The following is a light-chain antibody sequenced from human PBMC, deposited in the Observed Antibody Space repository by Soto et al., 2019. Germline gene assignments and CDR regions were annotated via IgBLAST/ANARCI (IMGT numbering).Light chain of an antibody. CDR2: GAS. Sequence: EIVMTQSPATLSVSPGESATLSCRASQSIRSELAWYQQKPGQPPRLLIYGASTSATGVPARFTGSGSGSDFTLTISGLQSEEFAVYYCQQGHSWPLTFGQGTRLEI. CDR1: QSIRSE. J-gene: IGKJ2*01. CDR3: QQGHSWPLT. V-gene: IGKV3-15*01.